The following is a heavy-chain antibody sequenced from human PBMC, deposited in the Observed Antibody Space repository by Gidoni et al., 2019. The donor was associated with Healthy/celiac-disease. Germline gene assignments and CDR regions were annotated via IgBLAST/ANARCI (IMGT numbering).Heavy chain of an antibody. D-gene: IGHD2-2*01. J-gene: IGHJ6*02. Sequence: EVQLVESGGGLVKPGGSLRLSCAASGFTSSSQSRNWVRQAPGKGLEWVSSISSSSSYIYYADSVKGRFTISRDNAKNSLYLQMNSLRAEDTAVYYCARDSPVVPAAAYYYGMDVWGQGTTVTVSS. V-gene: IGHV3-21*01. CDR3: ARDSPVVPAAAYYYGMDV. CDR2: ISSSSSYI. CDR1: GFTSSSQS.